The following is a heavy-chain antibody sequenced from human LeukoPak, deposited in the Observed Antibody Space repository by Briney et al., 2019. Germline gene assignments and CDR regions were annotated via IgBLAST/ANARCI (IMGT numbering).Heavy chain of an antibody. J-gene: IGHJ4*02. CDR3: ARGGSSNWTPFDY. V-gene: IGHV4-38-2*02. CDR1: GYSISSGYY. CDR2: IYHSGST. Sequence: PSETLSLTCTVSGYSISSGYYWGWIRQPPGKGLEWIGSIYHSGSTYYNPSLKSRVTISVDTSKNQFSLKLSSVTAADTAVYYCARGGSSNWTPFDYWGQGTLVTFSS. D-gene: IGHD6-13*01.